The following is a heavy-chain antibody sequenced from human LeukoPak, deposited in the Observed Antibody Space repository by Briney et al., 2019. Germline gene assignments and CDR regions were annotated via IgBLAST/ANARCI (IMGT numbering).Heavy chain of an antibody. D-gene: IGHD2-2*01. V-gene: IGHV3-7*01. CDR1: GFTFSSYW. Sequence: GGSLRLSCAASGFTFSSYWVSWVRQAPGKGLEWVANIKQDGSEKYYVDSVKGRFTISRDNAKNSLYLQMNSLRAEDTAVYYCARVVGYCSSTSCYWAFDIWGQGTMVTVSS. CDR3: ARVVGYCSSTSCYWAFDI. CDR2: IKQDGSEK. J-gene: IGHJ3*02.